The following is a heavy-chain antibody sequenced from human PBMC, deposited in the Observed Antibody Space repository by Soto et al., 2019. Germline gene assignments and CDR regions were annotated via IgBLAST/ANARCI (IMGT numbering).Heavy chain of an antibody. V-gene: IGHV3-7*01. CDR3: SRDVVVGAKALNY. CDR1: GVTFSNYW. Sequence: PXGSRRLSCAAAGVTFSNYWRTWVRQAPGKGLEWVANIKEDGSEKHYVDSVKGRFTISRDNAKNSLYLQMNSLRVEDTAVYFCSRDVVVGAKALNYWGQGTLVTVSS. J-gene: IGHJ4*02. CDR2: IKEDGSEK. D-gene: IGHD2-15*01.